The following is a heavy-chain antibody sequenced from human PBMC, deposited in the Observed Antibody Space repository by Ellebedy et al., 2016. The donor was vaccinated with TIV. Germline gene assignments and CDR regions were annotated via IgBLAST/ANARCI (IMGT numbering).Heavy chain of an antibody. V-gene: IGHV1-18*01. J-gene: IGHJ6*02. Sequence: AASVKVSCKASGYTFINYGISWVRQAPGQGLEWMGWFSAYNGNTKYAQRLQGRVTMTTDTSTSTAYMDLRSLRSDDTAVYYCARVTTMVRGVIRCLDVWGHGTTVTVSS. D-gene: IGHD3-10*01. CDR1: GYTFINYG. CDR3: ARVTTMVRGVIRCLDV. CDR2: FSAYNGNT.